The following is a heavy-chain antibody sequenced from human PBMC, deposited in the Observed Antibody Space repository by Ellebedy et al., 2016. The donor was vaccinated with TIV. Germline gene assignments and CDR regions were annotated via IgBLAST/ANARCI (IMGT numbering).Heavy chain of an antibody. V-gene: IGHV4-30-4*01. CDR2: ISYSGRT. J-gene: IGHJ5*02. D-gene: IGHD2-2*01. Sequence: SETLSLXXTVSGGSISSGDYYWTWIRQPPGKGLDWIGYISYSGRTFYNPSLKSRVTISVDTSKNQFSLKMSSVTASDTAVYYCARPEGYCSSISCFRGFDPWGQGSLVTVSS. CDR1: GGSISSGDYY. CDR3: ARPEGYCSSISCFRGFDP.